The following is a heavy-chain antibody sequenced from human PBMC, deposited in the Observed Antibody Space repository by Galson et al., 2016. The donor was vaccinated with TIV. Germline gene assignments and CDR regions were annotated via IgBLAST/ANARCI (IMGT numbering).Heavy chain of an antibody. V-gene: IGHV2-5*02. J-gene: IGHJ5*02. D-gene: IGHD3-22*01. CDR1: GFSLSTSGVG. CDR2: IYWDDDK. Sequence: PALVKPTQTLTLTCTFPGFSLSTSGVGVGWIRQPPGKALEWLALIYWDDDKRYSPSLKSRLTITKDTSKNQVVLTMTNMDPVDTATYYCAPRRETYYYVSSGYYGNNWFDPWGQGTLVTVSS. CDR3: APRRETYYYVSSGYYGNNWFDP.